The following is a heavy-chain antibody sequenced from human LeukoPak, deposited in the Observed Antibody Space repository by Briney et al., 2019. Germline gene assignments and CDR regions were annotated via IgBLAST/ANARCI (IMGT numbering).Heavy chain of an antibody. V-gene: IGHV1-69*04. Sequence: GSSVKVSCKASGGTFSSYAISWVRQAPGQGLEWMGRIIPILGIANYAQKFQGRVTITADKSTSTAYMELSSLRSEDTAVYYCARDSYDYVWGSYRPRTNFDYWGQGTLVTVSS. J-gene: IGHJ4*02. CDR3: ARDSYDYVWGSYRPRTNFDY. CDR1: GGTFSSYA. CDR2: IIPILGIA. D-gene: IGHD3-16*02.